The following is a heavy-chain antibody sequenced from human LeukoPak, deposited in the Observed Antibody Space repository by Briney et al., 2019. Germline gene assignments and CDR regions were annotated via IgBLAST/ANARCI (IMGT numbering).Heavy chain of an antibody. J-gene: IGHJ3*02. D-gene: IGHD3-22*01. Sequence: ASVTVSCKASGYTFTGYYMHWVRQAPGQGLEWMGWINPNSGGTNYAQKFQGRVTMTRDTSISTACMELSRLRSDDTAVYYCARDLRGVIGAFDIWGQGTTVTVSS. CDR1: GYTFTGYY. CDR3: ARDLRGVIGAFDI. CDR2: INPNSGGT. V-gene: IGHV1-2*02.